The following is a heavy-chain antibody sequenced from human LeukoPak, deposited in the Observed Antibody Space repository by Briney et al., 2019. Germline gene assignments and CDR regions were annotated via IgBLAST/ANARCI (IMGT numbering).Heavy chain of an antibody. Sequence: PGGSLRLSCAASGFTFSSYSMNWVRQAPGKGLEWVSSISSSSSYIYYADSVKGRFTISRDNAKNSLYLQMNSLRAEDTAVYYCARDLYYYDSSGYYYPGGSDYWGQGTLVTVSS. CDR2: ISSSSSYI. CDR3: ARDLYYYDSSGYYYPGGSDY. D-gene: IGHD3-22*01. J-gene: IGHJ4*02. V-gene: IGHV3-21*01. CDR1: GFTFSSYS.